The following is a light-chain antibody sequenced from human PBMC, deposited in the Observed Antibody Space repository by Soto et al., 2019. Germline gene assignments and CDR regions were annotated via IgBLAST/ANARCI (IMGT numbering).Light chain of an antibody. Sequence: DIQLTQSPSSLSASVGDRVTITCRASQSFTHYLNWYQQKPGKAPKLLIYAASSLQSGVPSRFSGSGSGTDFTLTISSLQPEDFATYYCQQSYSTPRTFGQGTKVEIK. CDR3: QQSYSTPRT. V-gene: IGKV1-39*01. J-gene: IGKJ1*01. CDR1: QSFTHY. CDR2: AAS.